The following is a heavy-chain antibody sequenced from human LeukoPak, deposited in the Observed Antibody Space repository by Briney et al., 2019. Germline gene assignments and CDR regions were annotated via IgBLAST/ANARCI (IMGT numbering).Heavy chain of an antibody. D-gene: IGHD4-23*01. J-gene: IGHJ1*01. CDR1: GGTFSSYA. CDR3: ARDKAVTTEVTQHFQH. CDR2: IIPIFGTA. V-gene: IGHV1-69*05. Sequence: SVKVSCKASGGTFSSYAISWVRQAPGQGPEWMGGIIPIFGTANYAQKFQFRVTMTTDTSTSTAYMELRSLRSDDTAVYYCARDKAVTTEVTQHFQHWGQGTLVTVSS.